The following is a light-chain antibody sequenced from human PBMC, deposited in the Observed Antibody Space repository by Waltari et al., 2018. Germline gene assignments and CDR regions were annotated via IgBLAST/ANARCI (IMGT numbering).Light chain of an antibody. CDR2: DAS. CDR3: QQRSTWPLT. V-gene: IGKV3-11*01. Sequence: EIVLTQSPATLYLSPGERATLSCRASQSVSRYLGWYQQKFGQPPRLLIYDASTRATGIPARFSGSGSETDFTLTISSLEPEDFAGYYCQQRSTWPLTFGGGTKVEIK. J-gene: IGKJ4*01. CDR1: QSVSRY.